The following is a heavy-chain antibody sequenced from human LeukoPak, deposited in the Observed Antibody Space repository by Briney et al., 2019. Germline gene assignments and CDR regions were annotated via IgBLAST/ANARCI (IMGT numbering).Heavy chain of an antibody. CDR1: VSTFTIYD. CDR3: ARGPPESSSSDY. CDR2: MNTKSGNT. V-gene: IGHV1-8*01. J-gene: IGHJ4*02. Sequence: ASVTVSFTASVSTFTIYDSNWVRQALGQGGEWLGWMNTKSGNTGFAQKFQGRVTMTRNTSISTAYMEVTSLRSEDTAVYYCARGPPESSSSDYWGQGTLVTVSS. D-gene: IGHD6-13*01.